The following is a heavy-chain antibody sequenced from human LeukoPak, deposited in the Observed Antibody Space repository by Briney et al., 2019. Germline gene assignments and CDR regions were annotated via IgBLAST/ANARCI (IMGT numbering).Heavy chain of an antibody. CDR2: ISAYNGNT. CDR3: ARDWGYSGYDAITFDY. V-gene: IGHV1-18*04. Sequence: AASVKVSCKASGYTFTSYYMHWVRQAPGQGLEWMGWISAYNGNTNYAQKLQGRVTMTTDTSTSTAYMELRSLRSDDTAVYYCARDWGYSGYDAITFDYWGQGTLVTVSS. J-gene: IGHJ4*02. CDR1: GYTFTSYY. D-gene: IGHD5-12*01.